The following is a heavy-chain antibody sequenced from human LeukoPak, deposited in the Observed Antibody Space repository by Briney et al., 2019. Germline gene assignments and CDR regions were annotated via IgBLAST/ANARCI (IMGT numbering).Heavy chain of an antibody. CDR2: IYYSGTT. CDR1: GDSINSRAYY. D-gene: IGHD1-26*01. Sequence: SETLSLTCTLSGDSINSRAYYWGWIRQSPGKGLEWIANIYYSGTTYYNPSLKSRVTMSADTSKNQFSLRLSSVTAADTAVYYCARHRLVGDYFDYWGQGTLVTVSS. V-gene: IGHV4-39*01. CDR3: ARHRLVGDYFDY. J-gene: IGHJ4*02.